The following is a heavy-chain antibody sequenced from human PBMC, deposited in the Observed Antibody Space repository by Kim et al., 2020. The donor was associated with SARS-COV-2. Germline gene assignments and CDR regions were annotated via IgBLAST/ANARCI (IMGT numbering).Heavy chain of an antibody. CDR2: ISGNIGNT. V-gene: IGHV1-18*04. CDR3: ARGGAFYYGSGNYYEPNYYGMDV. J-gene: IGHJ6*02. Sequence: ASVKVSCKASGYSFTNYAISWVRQAPGQGLEWMGWISGNIGNTKYAQKFQDRVTMTRDTSTSTVYLELRSLRSDDTAVFYCARGGAFYYGSGNYYEPNYYGMDVWGQGTTVTVSS. D-gene: IGHD3-10*01. CDR1: GYSFTNYA.